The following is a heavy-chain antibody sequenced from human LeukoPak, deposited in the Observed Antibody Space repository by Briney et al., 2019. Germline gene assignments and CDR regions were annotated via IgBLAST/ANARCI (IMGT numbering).Heavy chain of an antibody. J-gene: IGHJ4*02. D-gene: IGHD6-13*01. CDR2: ISYDGSNK. V-gene: IGHV3-30-3*01. CDR3: ARELRGKGAAAGFDY. CDR1: GFTFSSYA. Sequence: GGSLRLSCAASGFTFSSYAMHWVRQAPGKGLEWVAVISYDGSNKYYADSVKGRFTISRDNSKNTLYLQMNSLRAEDTAVYYCARELRGKGAAAGFDYWGQGTLVTVSS.